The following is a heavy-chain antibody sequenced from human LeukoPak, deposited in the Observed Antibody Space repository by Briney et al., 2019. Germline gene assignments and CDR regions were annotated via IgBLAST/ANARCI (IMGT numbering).Heavy chain of an antibody. CDR1: RFTFSNFA. CDR2: ISYDGSNK. V-gene: IGHV3-30*18. D-gene: IGHD6-13*01. J-gene: IGHJ6*02. CDR3: AKETRSSWLYYYYGMDV. Sequence: GGSLRLSCAASRFTFSNFAMSWVRQAPGKGLEWVAVISYDGSNKYYADSVKGRFTISRDNSKNTLYLQMNSLRAEDTAVYYCAKETRSSWLYYYYGMDVWGQGTTVTVSS.